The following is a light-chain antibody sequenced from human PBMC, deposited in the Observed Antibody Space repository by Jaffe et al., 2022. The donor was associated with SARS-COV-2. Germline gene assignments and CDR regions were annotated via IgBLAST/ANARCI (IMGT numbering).Light chain of an antibody. V-gene: IGKV1-8*01. CDR1: QGISSY. Sequence: AIRMTQSPSSFSASTGDRVTITCRASQGISSYLAWYQQKPGKAPKLLIYAASTLQSGVPSRFSGSGSGTDFTLTISCLQSEDFATYYCQQYYSYPVTTFGGGTKVEIK. CDR2: AAS. J-gene: IGKJ4*01. CDR3: QQYYSYPVTT.